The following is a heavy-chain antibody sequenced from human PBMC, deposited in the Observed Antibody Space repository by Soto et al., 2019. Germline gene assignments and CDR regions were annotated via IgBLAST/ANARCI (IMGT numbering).Heavy chain of an antibody. CDR1: GGSISSYY. V-gene: IGHV4-59*08. J-gene: IGHJ6*03. CDR3: ARLKYYDFWSGYLYYYYYMDV. CDR2: IYYSGST. D-gene: IGHD3-3*01. Sequence: SETLSLTCTVSGGSISSYYWSWIRQPPGKGLEWIGYIYYSGSTNYNPSLKSRVTISVDTSKNQFSLKLSSVTAADTAVYYCARLKYYDFWSGYLYYYYYMDVRGKGTTVTVSS.